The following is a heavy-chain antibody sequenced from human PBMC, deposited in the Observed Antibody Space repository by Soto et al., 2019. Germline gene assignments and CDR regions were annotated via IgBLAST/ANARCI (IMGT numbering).Heavy chain of an antibody. CDR3: ARTIAAPRHFDY. CDR1: GFTVSSNY. V-gene: IGHV3-66*01. CDR2: IYSGGST. J-gene: IGHJ4*02. Sequence: SLRLSCAASGFTVSSNYMSWVRQAPGKGLEWVSVIYSGGSTYYADSVKGRFTISRDNSKNTLYLQMNSLRAEDTAVYYCARTIAAPRHFDYWGQGTLVTVS. D-gene: IGHD6-13*01.